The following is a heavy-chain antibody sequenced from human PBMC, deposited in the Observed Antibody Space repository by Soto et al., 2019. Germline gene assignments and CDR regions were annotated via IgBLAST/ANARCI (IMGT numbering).Heavy chain of an antibody. Sequence: SETLSLTCAVSGGSISSSNWWSWVRQPPGKGLEWIGEIYPSGSTNYNPSLKSRVTISVDKSKNQFSLKLSSVTAADTAVYYCARSISLFYCSSTSCSLMDVWGQGTTVTVS. CDR2: IYPSGST. CDR1: GGSISSSNW. V-gene: IGHV4-4*02. D-gene: IGHD2-2*01. CDR3: ARSISLFYCSSTSCSLMDV. J-gene: IGHJ6*02.